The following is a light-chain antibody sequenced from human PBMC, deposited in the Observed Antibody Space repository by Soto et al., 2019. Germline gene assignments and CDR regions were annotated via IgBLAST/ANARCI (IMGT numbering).Light chain of an antibody. CDR3: SSYTTGSTSVV. Sequence: QSALIQPASVSGSPGQSITISCTGTSSDVGGYNFVSWYQQYPGKAPKLMIYEVNNRPSGVSNRFSGSKSGNTASLTISGVQAEDEAEYYCSSYTTGSTSVVFGGGTKVTVL. CDR2: EVN. J-gene: IGLJ2*01. CDR1: SSDVGGYNF. V-gene: IGLV2-14*01.